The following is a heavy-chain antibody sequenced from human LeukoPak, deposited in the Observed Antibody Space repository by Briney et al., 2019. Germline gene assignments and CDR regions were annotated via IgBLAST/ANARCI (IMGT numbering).Heavy chain of an antibody. Sequence: GGSLRLSCAASGFTFSSYGMHWVRQAPGKGLEWVAVISYDGSNKYYADSVKGRFTISRDNSKNTLWLQMNSLRAEDTAVYYCAKDLVSGGYYDYWGQGTLVTVSS. CDR1: GFTFSSYG. V-gene: IGHV3-30*18. CDR3: AKDLVSGGYYDY. CDR2: ISYDGSNK. J-gene: IGHJ4*02. D-gene: IGHD2-15*01.